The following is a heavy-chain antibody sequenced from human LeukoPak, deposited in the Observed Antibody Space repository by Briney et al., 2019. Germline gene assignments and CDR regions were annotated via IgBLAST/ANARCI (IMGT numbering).Heavy chain of an antibody. J-gene: IGHJ4*02. V-gene: IGHV3-48*04. D-gene: IGHD1-26*01. CDR2: ISSSSSTI. CDR3: ARSFPNPKYSGSYYGYFDY. CDR1: GFTFSSYS. Sequence: GGSLRLSCAASGFTFSSYSMNWVRQAPGKGLEGVSYISSSSSTIYYADSVKGRFTISRDNAKNSLYLQMNSLRAEDTAVYYCARSFPNPKYSGSYYGYFDYWGQGTLVTVSS.